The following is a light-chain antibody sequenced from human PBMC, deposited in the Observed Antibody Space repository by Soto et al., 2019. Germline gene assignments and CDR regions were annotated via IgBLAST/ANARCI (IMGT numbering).Light chain of an antibody. V-gene: IGKV3-11*01. CDR1: QSISSY. Sequence: EVVLTQSPDTLSLPPGERATLSCRASQSISSYLAWYQQKPGQAPRLLIYDASSRATGIPDRFSGSGSGTEFTLTISSLQPDDFATYYCQHYNSYSEAFGQGTKVDIK. CDR3: QHYNSYSEA. J-gene: IGKJ1*01. CDR2: DAS.